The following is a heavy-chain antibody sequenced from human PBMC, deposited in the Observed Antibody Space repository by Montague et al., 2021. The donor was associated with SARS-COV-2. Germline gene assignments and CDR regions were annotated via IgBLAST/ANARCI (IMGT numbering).Heavy chain of an antibody. V-gene: IGHV4-34*01. Sequence: SETLSLTCAISGGSFSNYYWSWIRQPPGKGLEWIGEVNQSGTTIYNPSVKSEVTISEDTSKNQFYLRLNSVTAADTAVYYCARDGSLRFEILIGPRHYYYGMDVWGQGTTVTVSS. CDR2: VNQSGTT. J-gene: IGHJ6*02. CDR1: GGSFSNYY. D-gene: IGHD3-9*01. CDR3: ARDGSLRFEILIGPRHYYYGMDV.